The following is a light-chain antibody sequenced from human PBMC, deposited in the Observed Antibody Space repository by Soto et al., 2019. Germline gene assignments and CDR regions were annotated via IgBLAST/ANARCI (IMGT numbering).Light chain of an antibody. CDR1: QRVSSY. CDR3: QQRSNWPLT. Sequence: EIVLTQSPATLSLSPGEGATLSCRASQRVSSYLAWYQKKPGQAPRLLIYDASNRATGIPARFSGRGSGTDFTLTISSLEPEDSAVYYCQQRSNWPLTFAGGTKVEIK. CDR2: DAS. J-gene: IGKJ4*01. V-gene: IGKV3-11*01.